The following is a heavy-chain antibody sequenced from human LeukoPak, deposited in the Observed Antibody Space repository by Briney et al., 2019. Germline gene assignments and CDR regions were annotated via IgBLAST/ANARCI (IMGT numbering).Heavy chain of an antibody. CDR2: IYYSGST. D-gene: IGHD6-19*01. V-gene: IGHV4-59*01. CDR1: GGSISSYY. Sequence: SETLSLTCTVSGGSISSYYWSWIRQPPGKGLEWIGYIYYSGSTNYNPSLKSRVTISVGTYNAQYSLKLRSVTAADTAVYYCARDPSGIAVAGTGFDYWGQGTLVTVSS. CDR3: ARDPSGIAVAGTGFDY. J-gene: IGHJ4*02.